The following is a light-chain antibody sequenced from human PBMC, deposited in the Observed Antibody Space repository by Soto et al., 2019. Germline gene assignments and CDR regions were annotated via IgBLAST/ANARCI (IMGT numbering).Light chain of an antibody. CDR1: RSDVGDYKY. CDR2: EVD. CDR3: CSYSNSNSSPYV. V-gene: IGLV2-8*01. Sequence: QSALTQPPSASGSPGQSVTISCTGTRSDVGDYKYVSWYQHHPGKAPKLMVYEVDQRPSGVPDRFSGSKPGNTASLTVSGLQAEDEADYYCCSYSNSNSSPYVFGTGTKVTVL. J-gene: IGLJ1*01.